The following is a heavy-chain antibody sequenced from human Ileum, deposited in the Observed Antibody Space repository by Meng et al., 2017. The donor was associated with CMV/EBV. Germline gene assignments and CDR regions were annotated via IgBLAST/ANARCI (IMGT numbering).Heavy chain of an antibody. CDR3: AKDLYLHDITGCLSF. CDR1: GFTFRSYA. CDR2: ISGSGGTT. D-gene: IGHD3-22*01. Sequence: GESLKISCAASGFTFRSYAMSWVRQAPGKGLEWVSGISGSGGTTNYADSVKGRFTISRDNAENTLSLQVNSLTAEDTAVYYCAKDLYLHDITGCLSFWGQGTLVTVSS. J-gene: IGHJ4*02. V-gene: IGHV3-23*01.